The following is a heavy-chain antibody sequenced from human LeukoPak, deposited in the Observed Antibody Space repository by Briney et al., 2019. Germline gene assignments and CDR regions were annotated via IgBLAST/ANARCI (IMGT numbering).Heavy chain of an antibody. Sequence: PGGSLRLSCAASGFTFSNYVMSWVRQAPGKGLEWVSGISNSGGSTYYAESVKGRFTISRDNSKNTLYLQMNSLRAEDTAVYYCASQYCGGDCYNYWGQGTLVTVSS. J-gene: IGHJ4*02. CDR3: ASQYCGGDCYNY. CDR2: ISNSGGST. D-gene: IGHD2-21*02. V-gene: IGHV3-23*01. CDR1: GFTFSNYV.